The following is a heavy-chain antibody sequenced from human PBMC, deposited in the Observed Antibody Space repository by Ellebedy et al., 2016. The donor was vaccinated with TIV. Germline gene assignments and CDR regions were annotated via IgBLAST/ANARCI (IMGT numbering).Heavy chain of an antibody. V-gene: IGHV3-33*02. J-gene: IGHJ4*02. CDR1: GVTFSHYG. D-gene: IGHD3-22*01. CDR3: ARDDDTSGHHGLWTY. CDR2: IWYDGNNK. Sequence: GESLKISXAASGVTFSHYGMHWVRQAPGKGLEWVAVIWYDGNNKYYADSVKGRFTISRDSSTNTLFLQMNSLRAEDTAMYYCARDDDTSGHHGLWTYWGQGILVTVSS.